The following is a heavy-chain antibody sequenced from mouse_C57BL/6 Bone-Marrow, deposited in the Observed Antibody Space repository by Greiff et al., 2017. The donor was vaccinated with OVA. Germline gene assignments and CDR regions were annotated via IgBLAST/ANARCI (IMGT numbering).Heavy chain of an antibody. J-gene: IGHJ2*01. V-gene: IGHV1-50*01. Sequence: QVQLQQPGAELVKPGASVKLSCKASGYSFTSYWMQWVKQRPGQGLEWIGEIDPSDSYTNYNQKFKGKATLTVDTSSSTAYMQLSSLTSVDSAVYDCARDYYDSFDYWGRGTTLTLSS. CDR3: ARDYYDSFDY. D-gene: IGHD2-4*01. CDR2: IDPSDSYT. CDR1: GYSFTSYW.